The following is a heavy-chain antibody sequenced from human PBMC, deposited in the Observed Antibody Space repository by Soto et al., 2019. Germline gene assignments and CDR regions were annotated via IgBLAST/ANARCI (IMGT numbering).Heavy chain of an antibody. J-gene: IGHJ4*02. D-gene: IGHD3-16*02. CDR2: IIPILGIA. CDR1: GGTFSSYT. CDR3: ASQRDLARWNAYIWGSYRLLDY. Sequence: QVQLVQSGAEVKKPGSSVKVSCKASGGTFSSYTISWVRQAPGQGLEWMGRIIPILGIANYAQKFQGRVTITADKSTSTAYMELSSLRSEDTAVYYCASQRDLARWNAYIWGSYRLLDYWGQGTLVTVSS. V-gene: IGHV1-69*02.